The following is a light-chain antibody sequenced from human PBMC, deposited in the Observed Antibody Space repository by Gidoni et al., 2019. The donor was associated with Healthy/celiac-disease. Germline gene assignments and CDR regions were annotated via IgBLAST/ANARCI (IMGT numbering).Light chain of an antibody. CDR3: QQYYSYPRT. CDR1: PGISSY. V-gene: IGKV1-8*01. J-gene: IGKJ2*01. Sequence: AIRMTQSPSSFSASPGDRVTITCRASPGISSYLAWYQQKPGKAPKLLIYAASTLQSGVPSRFSGSGSGTDFTITISCLQSDDFATYYCQQYYSYPRTFGQGTKLEIK. CDR2: AAS.